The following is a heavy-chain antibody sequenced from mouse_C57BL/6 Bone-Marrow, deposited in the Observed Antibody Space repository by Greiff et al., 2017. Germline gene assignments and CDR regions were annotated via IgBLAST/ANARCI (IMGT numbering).Heavy chain of an antibody. CDR2: LDPADGET. D-gene: IGHD2-5*01. V-gene: IGHV14-2*01. J-gene: IGHJ3*01. CDR3: ARAEYSNLFAY. CDR1: GFNIKDYY. Sequence: EVQLQQSGAELVKPGASVKLSCTASGFNIKDYYMHWVKQRTEQGLEWIGRLDPADGETKYAPKFPGKATITADTSSNTAYLQLSRLTSEDTAVYYCARAEYSNLFAYWGQGTLVTVSA.